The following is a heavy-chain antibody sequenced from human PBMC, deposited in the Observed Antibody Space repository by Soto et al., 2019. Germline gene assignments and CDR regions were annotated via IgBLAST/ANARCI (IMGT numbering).Heavy chain of an antibody. V-gene: IGHV1-8*01. D-gene: IGHD2-8*01. Sequence: ASVKVSCKASGYTFTSYDINWVRQTTGQGLEWMGWMNPNSGNTGYAQKFQGRVTMTRNTSISTAYMELSSLRSEDTAVYYCARSRLGGFDGVYYGMDVWGQGTTVTVSS. CDR1: GYTFTSYD. CDR2: MNPNSGNT. CDR3: ARSRLGGFDGVYYGMDV. J-gene: IGHJ6*02.